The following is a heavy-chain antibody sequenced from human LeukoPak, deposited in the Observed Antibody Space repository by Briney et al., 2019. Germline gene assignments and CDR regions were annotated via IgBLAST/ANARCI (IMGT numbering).Heavy chain of an antibody. CDR1: GFTFSSYT. D-gene: IGHD3-22*01. V-gene: IGHV3-21*01. J-gene: IGHJ4*02. CDR3: ARVSGITMIVVGGDYFDY. Sequence: PGGSLRLSCTASGFTFSSYTMKWVRQAPGKGLEWVSSISSSSSYIYYADSVKGRFTISRDNAKNSLFLQMNSLRAEDTAVYYCARVSGITMIVVGGDYFDYWGQGTLVTVSS. CDR2: ISSSSSYI.